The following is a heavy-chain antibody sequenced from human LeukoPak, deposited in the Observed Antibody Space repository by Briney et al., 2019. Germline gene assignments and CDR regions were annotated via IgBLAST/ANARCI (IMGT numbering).Heavy chain of an antibody. CDR2: INHSGST. J-gene: IGHJ6*02. D-gene: IGHD2-15*01. V-gene: IGHV4-34*01. Sequence: SETLSLTCAVYGGSFSGYDWSWIRQPPGKGLEWIGEINHSGSTNYSPSLKSRVTISVDTSKNHLSLKARSVTAADTAVYYCARGHGGLGGMDVWGQGTTVTVSS. CDR3: ARGHGGLGGMDV. CDR1: GGSFSGYD.